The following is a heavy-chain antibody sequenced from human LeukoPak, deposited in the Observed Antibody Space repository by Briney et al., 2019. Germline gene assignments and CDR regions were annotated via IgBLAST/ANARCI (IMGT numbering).Heavy chain of an antibody. J-gene: IGHJ4*02. D-gene: IGHD6-13*01. CDR3: ARGESSSWYYGY. Sequence: EGSLRLSCAASGFTFSSYSMNWVRQAPGKGLEWVSSISSSSSYIYYADSVKGRFTISRDNAKNSLYLQMNSLRAEDTAVYYCARGESSSWYYGYWGQGTLVTVSS. CDR1: GFTFSSYS. V-gene: IGHV3-21*01. CDR2: ISSSSSYI.